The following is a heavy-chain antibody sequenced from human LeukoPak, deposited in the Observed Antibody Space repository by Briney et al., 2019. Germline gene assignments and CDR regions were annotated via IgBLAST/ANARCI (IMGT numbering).Heavy chain of an antibody. CDR3: ARTPVLRFLEWLSPPLYYGMDV. Sequence: GGSLRLSCVASGFTFGKYWMSWVRQAPGKGLEWVANIKLDGSEKNYVDSVKGRFTISRDNTKNSLYLQMNSLRVEDTAVYYCARTPVLRFLEWLSPPLYYGMDVWGQGTTVTVSS. J-gene: IGHJ6*02. CDR2: IKLDGSEK. CDR1: GFTFGKYW. D-gene: IGHD3-3*01. V-gene: IGHV3-7*03.